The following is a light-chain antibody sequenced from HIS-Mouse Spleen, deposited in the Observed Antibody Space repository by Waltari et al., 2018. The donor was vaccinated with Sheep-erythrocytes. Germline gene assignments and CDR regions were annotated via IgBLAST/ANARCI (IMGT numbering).Light chain of an antibody. J-gene: IGLJ1*01. CDR1: ALPKKY. Sequence: SYELTQPPSVSVSPGQTASITCTGDALPKKYAYWYQQKQAQAPVLVIYEDSKRPSGIPGRVSGSSSGTMATLTISGAQVEDEADYYCYSTDSSGNHYVFGTGTKVTVL. CDR3: YSTDSSGNHYV. V-gene: IGLV3-10*01. CDR2: EDS.